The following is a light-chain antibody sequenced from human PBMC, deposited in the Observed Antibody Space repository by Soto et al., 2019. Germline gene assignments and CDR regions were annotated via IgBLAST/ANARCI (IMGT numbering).Light chain of an antibody. CDR2: DVS. V-gene: IGKV3-11*01. CDR1: QSFSTY. Sequence: EIVMTHSPSTLSLSPGEGATLSCRASQSFSTYLAWYQQKSGQAPRLLIYDVSNRATGIPARFSGSGSGTDFTLTISSLEPEDFAVYYCQQRSNWPPWTFGQGSKVDI. CDR3: QQRSNWPPWT. J-gene: IGKJ1*01.